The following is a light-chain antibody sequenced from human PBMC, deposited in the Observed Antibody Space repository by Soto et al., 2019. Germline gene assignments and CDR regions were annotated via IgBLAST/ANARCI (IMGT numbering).Light chain of an antibody. CDR2: DVN. Sequence: QSVLTQPASVSGSPGQAISISCTGTSSDVGGYTYVSWYQQYPGKAPQLIIYDVNSRPSGVSNRFSGSKSGNTASLTISGLQAEDEADYYCSSYTSINTAYVFGTGTKLTVL. J-gene: IGLJ1*01. CDR3: SSYTSINTAYV. V-gene: IGLV2-14*01. CDR1: SSDVGGYTY.